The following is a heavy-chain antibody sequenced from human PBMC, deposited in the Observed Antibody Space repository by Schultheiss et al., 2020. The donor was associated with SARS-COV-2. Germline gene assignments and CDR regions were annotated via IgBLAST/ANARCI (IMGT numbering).Heavy chain of an antibody. V-gene: IGHV3-23*01. CDR3: ARAPYSSSWTPFGYYGMDV. CDR2: ISGSGGST. CDR1: GFTFSSYW. Sequence: GGSLRLSCAASGFTFSSYWMHWVRQAPGKGLEWVSAISGSGGSTYYADSVKGRFTISRDNSKNTLYLQMNSLRAEDTAVYYCARAPYSSSWTPFGYYGMDVWGQGTTVTVSS. J-gene: IGHJ6*02. D-gene: IGHD6-13*01.